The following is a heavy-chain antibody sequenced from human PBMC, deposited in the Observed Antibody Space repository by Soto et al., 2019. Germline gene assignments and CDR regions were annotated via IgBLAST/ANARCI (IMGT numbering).Heavy chain of an antibody. CDR2: IYYSGST. J-gene: IGHJ3*02. D-gene: IGHD3-22*01. V-gene: IGHV4-31*03. CDR1: GGSISSGGYY. Sequence: TSETLSLTCTVSGGSISSGGYYWSWIRRHPGKGLEWIGYIYYSGSTYYNPSLKSRVTISVDTSKNQFSLKLISVTAVDTAVYHCARDLPDYDTGAFYIWGQGTMVTVSS. CDR3: ARDLPDYDTGAFYI.